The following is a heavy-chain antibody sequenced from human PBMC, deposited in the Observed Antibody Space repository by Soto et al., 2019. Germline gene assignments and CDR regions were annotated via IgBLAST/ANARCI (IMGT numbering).Heavy chain of an antibody. CDR2: ISSSGST. V-gene: IGHV4-39*01. CDR3: ARCSYISGWSDR. D-gene: IGHD6-19*01. Sequence: QPQLQESGPGLVKPSETLSLMCTVSGDSISSSPYYWGWIRQPPGKGLEWIATISSSGSTYYNPSLSSRVTISVDTSKNQFSLKVSSVTAADTSVYYCARCSYISGWSDRWGQGTLVTVSS. CDR1: GDSISSSPYY. J-gene: IGHJ5*02.